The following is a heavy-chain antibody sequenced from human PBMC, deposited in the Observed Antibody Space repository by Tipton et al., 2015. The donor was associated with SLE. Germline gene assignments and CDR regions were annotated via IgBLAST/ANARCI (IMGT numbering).Heavy chain of an antibody. J-gene: IGHJ6*02. V-gene: IGHV3-7*01. D-gene: IGHD6-6*01. CDR3: ARASSSSTSWYYYGMDV. CDR2: IKQDGSEK. CDR1: AFTSSSYW. Sequence: SLRLSCAASAFTSSSYWMSWVRQAPGKGLEWVANIKQDGSEKYYVDSVKGRFTISRDNAKNSLYLQMNSLRAEDTTVYYCARASSSSTSWYYYGMDVWGQGTTVTVSS.